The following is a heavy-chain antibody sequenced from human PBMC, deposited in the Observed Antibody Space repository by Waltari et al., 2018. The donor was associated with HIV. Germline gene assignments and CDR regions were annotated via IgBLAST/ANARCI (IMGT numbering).Heavy chain of an antibody. CDR1: GYNFTSYD. D-gene: IGHD2-21*02. Sequence: QVQLVQSGAEVKKPGASVKVSCKASGYNFTSYDFHWVGQATGQGLEWMGWMNPNSGNTGYAQKFQGRVTMTRNTSISTAYMELSSLRSEDTAVYYCARVGAKYGGNLFDYWGQGTLVTVSS. J-gene: IGHJ4*02. CDR3: ARVGAKYGGNLFDY. CDR2: MNPNSGNT. V-gene: IGHV1-8*01.